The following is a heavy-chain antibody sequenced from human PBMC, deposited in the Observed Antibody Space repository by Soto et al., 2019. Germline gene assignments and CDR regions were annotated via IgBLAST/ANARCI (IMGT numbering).Heavy chain of an antibody. Sequence: ASVKVSCKASGYTFTRYGVSWVRQAPGQGLEWMGWVSTYTANAKYAQKLQGRVTMTTDTSTSTAYMELRSLRSDDTAVYYCARDWYCSGGSCQDLFGYWGQGTLVTVSS. D-gene: IGHD2-15*01. CDR2: VSTYTANA. CDR3: ARDWYCSGGSCQDLFGY. V-gene: IGHV1-18*01. CDR1: GYTFTRYG. J-gene: IGHJ4*02.